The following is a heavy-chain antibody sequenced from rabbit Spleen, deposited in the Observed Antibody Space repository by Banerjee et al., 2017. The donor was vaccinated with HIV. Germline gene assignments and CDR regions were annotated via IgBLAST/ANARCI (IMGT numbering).Heavy chain of an antibody. D-gene: IGHD1-1*01. CDR1: GFSFSSSYW. CDR3: ARDLVAVIGWNFNL. Sequence: QSLEESGGDLVKPGASLTLTCTASGFSFSSSYWICWVRQAPGKGLEWIGCILTGGGNTYYANWAKGRFTISKTSSTTVTLQMTSLTVADTATYFCARDLVAVIGWNFNLWGPGTLVTVS. J-gene: IGHJ4*01. CDR2: ILTGGGNT. V-gene: IGHV1S40*01.